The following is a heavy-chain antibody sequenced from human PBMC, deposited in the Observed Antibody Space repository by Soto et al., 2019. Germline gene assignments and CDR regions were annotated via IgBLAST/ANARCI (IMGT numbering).Heavy chain of an antibody. J-gene: IGHJ4*02. CDR1: GFSLSSYW. CDR2: IQSDGSST. CDR3: AREKAVAGTTFDF. Sequence: EMQLVESGGGSVQPGGSLRLSCAASGFSLSSYWMHWVRQVPGKGLVWVSRIQSDGSSTNYADSVKGRFTISKDNAQNTLYLQMDSLRVEDTAVYYCAREKAVAGTTFDFWGQGTLVTVSS. V-gene: IGHV3-74*01. D-gene: IGHD6-19*01.